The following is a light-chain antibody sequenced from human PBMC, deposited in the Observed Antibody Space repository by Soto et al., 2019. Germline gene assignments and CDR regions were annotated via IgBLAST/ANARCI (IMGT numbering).Light chain of an antibody. CDR1: QSISTW. CDR2: KAS. V-gene: IGKV1-5*03. Sequence: DIPMTQSPSTLSASVGDRVTITCRASQSISTWLAWYQQKPGKAPKLLIYKASSLESGVPSRFSGSGSGTEFTLTLSGLQPDDFATYYCQQYSNYWSFGQGTKVEIK. CDR3: QQYSNYWS. J-gene: IGKJ1*01.